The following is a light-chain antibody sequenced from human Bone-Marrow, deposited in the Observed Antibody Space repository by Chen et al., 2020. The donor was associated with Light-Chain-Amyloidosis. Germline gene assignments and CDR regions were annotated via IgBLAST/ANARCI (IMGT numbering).Light chain of an antibody. J-gene: IGLJ2*01. Sequence: SYELTQPPSVSVSPGQTARITCSGDDLPTKYAYWYQQKPGQAPLLVIHRDTERPSGISERFSGASSGTTAKLTISGVQAEDEADYHCQSADSSGTYEVIFGGGTKLTVL. CDR3: QSADSSGTYEVI. CDR2: RDT. CDR1: DLPTKY. V-gene: IGLV3-25*03.